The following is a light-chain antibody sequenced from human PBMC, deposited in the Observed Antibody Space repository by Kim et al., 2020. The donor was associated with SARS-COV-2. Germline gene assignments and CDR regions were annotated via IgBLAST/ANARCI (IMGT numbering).Light chain of an antibody. CDR3: QQYSSHSFT. V-gene: IGKV1-5*01. Sequence: EIEMTQSPSTLSSSLGDRVTLTCRASQSVSSWLVWYQQKPVDAPKLLICDAASVESGVPSWFSGSGSGTEFTLTISSLQPHDSATYYCQQYSSHSFTFGQGTRVEIK. CDR2: DAA. J-gene: IGKJ1*01. CDR1: QSVSSW.